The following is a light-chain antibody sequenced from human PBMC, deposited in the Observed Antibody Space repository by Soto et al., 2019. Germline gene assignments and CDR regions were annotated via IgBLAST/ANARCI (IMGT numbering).Light chain of an antibody. CDR1: SSDVGGYNY. Sequence: QSVLTQPPSASGSPGQSVTISCTGTSSDVGGYNYVSWYQQHPGKAPKVIIYEVSKRPSGVPDRFSGSKSGSTASLTVSGLQAEDEADYYCSSYTSSSPYVFGTGTKVTVL. CDR2: EVS. CDR3: SSYTSSSPYV. V-gene: IGLV2-8*01. J-gene: IGLJ1*01.